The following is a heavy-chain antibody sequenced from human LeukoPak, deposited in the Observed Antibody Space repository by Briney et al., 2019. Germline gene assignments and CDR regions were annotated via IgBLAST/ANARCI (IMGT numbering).Heavy chain of an antibody. J-gene: IGHJ4*02. CDR1: GFTFSDYY. Sequence: GGSLRLSCAASGFTFSDYYMSWIRQAPGKGLEWVSYISSTGSTKNYAASVKGRFTISRDNAKNSLYLQMNSLRAEDTAVYYCAKDKLRRIAVAGGSDYWGQGTLVTVSS. D-gene: IGHD6-19*01. V-gene: IGHV3-11*04. CDR3: AKDKLRRIAVAGGSDY. CDR2: ISSTGSTK.